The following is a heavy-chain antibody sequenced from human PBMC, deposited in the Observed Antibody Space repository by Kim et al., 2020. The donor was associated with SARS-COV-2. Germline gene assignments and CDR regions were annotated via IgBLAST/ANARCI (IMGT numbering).Heavy chain of an antibody. J-gene: IGHJ3*02. CDR2: GSSGST. CDR3: AKGGSI. D-gene: IGHD3-10*01. Sequence: GSSGSTYYADAGKGRFTISRDNSKNTLYLQMNSLRAEDTAVYYCAKGGSIWGQGTMVTVSS. V-gene: IGHV3-23*01.